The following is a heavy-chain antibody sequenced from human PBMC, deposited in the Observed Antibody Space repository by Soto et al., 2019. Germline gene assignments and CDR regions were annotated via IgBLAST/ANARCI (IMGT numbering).Heavy chain of an antibody. CDR2: ISGSGGST. J-gene: IGHJ4*02. CDR1: GFTFSSYA. D-gene: IGHD3-9*01. Sequence: GSLRLSCAASGFTFSSYAMSWVRQAPGKGLEWVSAISGSGGSTYYADSVKGRFTISRDNSKNTLYLQMNSLRAEDTAVYYCAKDRGGFDWLLYFDYWGQGTLVTVSS. V-gene: IGHV3-23*01. CDR3: AKDRGGFDWLLYFDY.